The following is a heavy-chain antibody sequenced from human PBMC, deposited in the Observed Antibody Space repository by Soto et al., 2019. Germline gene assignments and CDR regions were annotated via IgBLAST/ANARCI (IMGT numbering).Heavy chain of an antibody. Sequence: EVQLVESGGGLVQPGGSLRLSCATSGFTFSAYDMHWVRQATGKGLEWVAAIGTQHDTYYPDSVKGRFTISRENANNSLFLQMNSLRAGDTAVYYCARQASYWHGGGGWFDPWGQGTLVTVSS. J-gene: IGHJ5*02. D-gene: IGHD2-8*02. CDR2: IGTQHDT. CDR1: GFTFSAYD. CDR3: ARQASYWHGGGGWFDP. V-gene: IGHV3-13*01.